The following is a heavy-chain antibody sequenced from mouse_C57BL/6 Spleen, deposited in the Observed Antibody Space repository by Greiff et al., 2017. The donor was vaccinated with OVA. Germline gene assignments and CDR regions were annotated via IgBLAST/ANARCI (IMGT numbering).Heavy chain of an antibody. V-gene: IGHV5-4*01. CDR1: GFTFSSYA. CDR2: ISDGGSYT. D-gene: IGHD2-4*01. CDR3: AREHYDYSFDY. Sequence: EVMLVESGGGLVKPGGSLKLSCAASGFTFSSYAMSWVRQTPEKRLEWVATISDGGSYTYYPDNVKGRFTISRDNAKNNLYLQMSHLKSEDTAMYYCAREHYDYSFDYWGQGTTLTVSS. J-gene: IGHJ2*01.